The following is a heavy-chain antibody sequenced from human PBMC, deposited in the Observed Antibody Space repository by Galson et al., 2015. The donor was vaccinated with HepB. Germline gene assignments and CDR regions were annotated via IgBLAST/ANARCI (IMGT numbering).Heavy chain of an antibody. J-gene: IGHJ4*02. CDR1: GFNFKNSV. CDR2: ISIDGHRT. D-gene: IGHD5-18*01. V-gene: IGHV3-30*03. Sequence: SLRLSCAASGFNFKNSVINWVRQAPGEGLEWVALISIDGHRTYYTESVKSRFTISRDSAKNTLSLQMNSLRVEDTAVYYCARDGGRGYTNGYFDYWGRGTLVTVSS. CDR3: ARDGGRGYTNGYFDY.